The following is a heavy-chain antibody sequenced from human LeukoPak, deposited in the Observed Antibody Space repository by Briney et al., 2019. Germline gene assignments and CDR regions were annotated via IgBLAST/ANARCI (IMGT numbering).Heavy chain of an antibody. CDR3: ARTLYSSSWPSPVDY. V-gene: IGHV4-39*01. Sequence: SETLSLTCTVSGGSISSSSYYWGWIRQPPGKGLEWIGSIYYSGSTYYNPSLKSRVTISVDTSKNQFSLKLSSVTAADTAVYYCARTLYSSSWPSPVDYWGQGRLVTVSS. D-gene: IGHD6-13*01. J-gene: IGHJ4*02. CDR1: GGSISSSSYY. CDR2: IYYSGST.